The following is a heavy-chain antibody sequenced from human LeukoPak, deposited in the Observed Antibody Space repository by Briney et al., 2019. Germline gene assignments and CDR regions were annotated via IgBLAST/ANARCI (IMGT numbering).Heavy chain of an antibody. J-gene: IGHJ6*02. Sequence: PSETLSLTCSVSGGSIRNYYWSWIRQPPGKGLEWIGYIYYSGSTNNNPSLKSRVTISVDTSKNQFSLSLRPVTAADSAVYYCARLLDNRGYGYYHGMDVWGQGTTVTVSS. CDR3: ARLLDNRGYGYYHGMDV. CDR2: IYYSGST. D-gene: IGHD3-22*01. CDR1: GGSIRNYY. V-gene: IGHV4-59*01.